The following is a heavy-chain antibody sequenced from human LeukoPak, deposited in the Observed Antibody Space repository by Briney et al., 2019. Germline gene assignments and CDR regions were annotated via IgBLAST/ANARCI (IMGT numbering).Heavy chain of an antibody. CDR3: ARGLEWLTRRHTWFDP. D-gene: IGHD3-3*01. V-gene: IGHV1-18*01. CDR2: ISAYNGNT. J-gene: IGHJ5*02. CDR1: SYTFTNYA. Sequence: GASVKVSCKASSYTFTNYAFTWVRQAPGQGLEWMGWISAYNGNTNYAQKLQGRVTMTTDTSTITAYMELRSLRSDDTAVYYCARGLEWLTRRHTWFDPWGQGTLVTVSS.